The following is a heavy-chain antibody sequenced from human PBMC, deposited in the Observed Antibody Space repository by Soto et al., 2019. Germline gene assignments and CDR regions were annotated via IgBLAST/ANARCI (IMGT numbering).Heavy chain of an antibody. V-gene: IGHV3-9*01. CDR2: ISWNSGGI. CDR1: GFIFDDYA. D-gene: IGHD6-19*01. CDR3: ARDPVNSSGWYLGFDY. J-gene: IGHJ4*02. Sequence: GGSLRLSCAASGFIFDDYAMHWVRQAPGKGLEWVSGISWNSGGIGYADSVKGRFTISRDNAKNSLYLQMNSLRTEDTAVYYCARDPVNSSGWYLGFDYWGQGTLVTVSS.